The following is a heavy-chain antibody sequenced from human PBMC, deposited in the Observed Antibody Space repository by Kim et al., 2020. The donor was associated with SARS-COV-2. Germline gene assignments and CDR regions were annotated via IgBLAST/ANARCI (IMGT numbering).Heavy chain of an antibody. J-gene: IGHJ4*02. CDR1: GGSISSGGYY. CDR2: IYYSGST. D-gene: IGHD5-12*01. V-gene: IGHV4-31*03. CDR3: VRGMGRSSGYDFLPDY. Sequence: SETLSLTCTVSGGSISSGGYYWSWIRQHPGKGLEWIGYIYYSGSTYYNPSLKSRVTISVDTTKNQFSLKLSSVTAAATAVYYCVRGMGRSSGYDFLPDYWGQGTLVTVSS.